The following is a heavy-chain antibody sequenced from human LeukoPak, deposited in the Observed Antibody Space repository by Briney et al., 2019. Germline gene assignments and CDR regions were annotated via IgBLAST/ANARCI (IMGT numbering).Heavy chain of an antibody. J-gene: IGHJ4*02. CDR3: AREFSSSWFDY. CDR2: INCNTGGT. V-gene: IGHV1-2*04. Sequence: ASVQVSCKASGYTFTGHYMHWVRQAPGQGLEWMGWINCNTGGTNYAQNFQGWVRMTRDTPISTVYMELSRLRSDDTAVYYCAREFSSSWFDYWGQGTLVTVSS. CDR1: GYTFTGHY. D-gene: IGHD3-22*01.